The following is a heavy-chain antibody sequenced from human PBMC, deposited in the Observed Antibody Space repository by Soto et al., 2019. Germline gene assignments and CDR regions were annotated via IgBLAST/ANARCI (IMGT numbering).Heavy chain of an antibody. CDR1: GYSFTSYW. Sequence: PGESLKISCKGSGYSFTSYWIGWVRQMPGKGLEWMGIIYPGDSDTRYSPSFQGQVTISADKSISTAYLQWSSLKASDTAMYYCARLSFHIVGATTNFDYWGQGTMVTVYS. CDR2: IYPGDSDT. CDR3: ARLSFHIVGATTNFDY. J-gene: IGHJ4*02. D-gene: IGHD1-26*01. V-gene: IGHV5-51*01.